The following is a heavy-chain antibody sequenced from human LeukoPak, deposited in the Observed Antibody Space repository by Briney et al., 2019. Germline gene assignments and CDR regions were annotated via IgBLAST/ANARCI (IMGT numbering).Heavy chain of an antibody. Sequence: PSETLSLTCTVSGGSVSSSSSYWAWIRQPPGRGLEWIRSVYYSGTTYYNTSLESRATISEDTSRNRSSLMLSSVTAADTAVYYCVRQNSDYYYYYLDVWGEGTTVIVSS. V-gene: IGHV4-39*01. J-gene: IGHJ6*03. CDR1: GGSVSSSSSY. CDR3: VRQNSDYYYYYLDV. D-gene: IGHD1-7*01. CDR2: VYYSGTT.